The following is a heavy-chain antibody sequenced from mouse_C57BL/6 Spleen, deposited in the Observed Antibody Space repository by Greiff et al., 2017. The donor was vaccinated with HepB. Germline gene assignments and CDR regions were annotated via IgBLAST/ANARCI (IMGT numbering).Heavy chain of an antibody. CDR1: GYTFTSYW. V-gene: IGHV1-59*01. Sequence: QVHVKQPGAELVRPGTSVKLSCKASGYTFTSYWMHWVKQRPGQGLEWIGVIDPSDSYTNYNQKFKGKATLTVDTSSSTAYMQLSSLTSEDSAVYYCARGDYGYYFDYWGQGTTLTVSS. D-gene: IGHD1-1*01. CDR2: IDPSDSYT. J-gene: IGHJ2*01. CDR3: ARGDYGYYFDY.